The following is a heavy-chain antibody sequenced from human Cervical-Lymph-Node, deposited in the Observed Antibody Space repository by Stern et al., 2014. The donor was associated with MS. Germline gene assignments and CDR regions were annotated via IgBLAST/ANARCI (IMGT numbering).Heavy chain of an antibody. CDR1: GGTFSSQA. CDR2: IIPIFGAA. Sequence: MQLVESGAEVKKPGSSVKVSCKASGGTFSSQAISWVRQAPGQGLAWLGGIIPIFGAANYAQKLQGRVTITADESTTTVYMELRSLRSEDTAVYYCARDEIGQTTTHYYYYGMDVWGQGTTVTVSS. J-gene: IGHJ6*02. CDR3: ARDEIGQTTTHYYYYGMDV. V-gene: IGHV1-69*01. D-gene: IGHD1-1*01.